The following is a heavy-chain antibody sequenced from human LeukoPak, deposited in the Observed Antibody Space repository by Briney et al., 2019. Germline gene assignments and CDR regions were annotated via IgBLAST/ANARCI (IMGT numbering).Heavy chain of an antibody. CDR2: IKQDGSEK. CDR3: ARASGGVVQPYYYYGMDV. V-gene: IGHV3-7*01. CDR1: GFTFSSYW. J-gene: IGHJ6*02. Sequence: GGSLRLSCAASGFTFSSYWMSWVRQAPGKGLEWVANIKQDGSEKYYVDSVKGRFTISRDNAKNSLYLQMNSLRAEDTAVYYCARASGGVVQPYYYYGMDVWGQGTTVTVSS. D-gene: IGHD2-8*02.